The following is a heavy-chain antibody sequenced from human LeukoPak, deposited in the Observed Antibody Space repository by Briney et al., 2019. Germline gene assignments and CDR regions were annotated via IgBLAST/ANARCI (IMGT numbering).Heavy chain of an antibody. CDR1: GFTFSSYG. V-gene: IGHV3-30*02. CDR3: AKVYLPVAAGGGPMNY. J-gene: IGHJ4*02. CDR2: IRYDGSNK. D-gene: IGHD6-13*01. Sequence: GGSLRLSCAASGFTFSSYGMHWVRQAPGKGLEWVAFIRYDGSNKYYADSVKGRFTISRDNSKNTLYLQMNSLRAEDTAVYYCAKVYLPVAAGGGPMNYLGQGTLVTVPS.